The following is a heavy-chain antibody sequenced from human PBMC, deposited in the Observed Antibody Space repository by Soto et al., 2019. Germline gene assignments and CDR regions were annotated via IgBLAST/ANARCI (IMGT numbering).Heavy chain of an antibody. Sequence: GGSLRLSYTTSGFSFVSFALTWVRPAPGQGLEWVATIVGSDAKTHYADSVKGRFSISRDTSRNTVYLQMNNLRADDTAIYYCAKWTYLDFWGQGTRVTVSS. CDR2: IVGSDAKT. V-gene: IGHV3-23*01. CDR1: GFSFVSFA. J-gene: IGHJ4*02. CDR3: AKWTYLDF. D-gene: IGHD5-12*01.